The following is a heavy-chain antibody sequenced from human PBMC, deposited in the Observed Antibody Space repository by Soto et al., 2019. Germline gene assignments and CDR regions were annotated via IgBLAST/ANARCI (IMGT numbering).Heavy chain of an antibody. J-gene: IGHJ5*02. Sequence: PSETLSLTCAVYGGSFSGYYWSWIRQPPGKGLEWIGEINHSGSTNYSPSLKSRVTISVDTSKNQFSLKLSSVTAADTAVYYCVAGLNSGSLKVTWFDPWGQGTLVTVSS. V-gene: IGHV4-34*01. D-gene: IGHD1-26*01. CDR1: GGSFSGYY. CDR3: VAGLNSGSLKVTWFDP. CDR2: INHSGST.